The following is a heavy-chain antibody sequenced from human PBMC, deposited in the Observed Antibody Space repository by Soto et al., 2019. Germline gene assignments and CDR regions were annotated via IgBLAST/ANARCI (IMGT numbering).Heavy chain of an antibody. CDR2: ISSSGSTI. J-gene: IGHJ4*02. CDR3: ANTVTTRAPFDY. D-gene: IGHD4-4*01. Sequence: QVQLVESGGGLVKPGGSLRLSCSASGFTFSDYYMSWIRQAPGKGLEWVSYISSSGSTIYYADSVKGRFTISRDNAQNSRYLQMNSLRAEDTAVYYCANTVTTRAPFDYWGQGTLVTVSS. CDR1: GFTFSDYY. V-gene: IGHV3-11*01.